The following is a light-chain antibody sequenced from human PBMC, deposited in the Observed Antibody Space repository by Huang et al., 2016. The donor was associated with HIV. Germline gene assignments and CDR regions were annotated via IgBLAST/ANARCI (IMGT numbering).Light chain of an antibody. CDR3: QQRSNWPPT. V-gene: IGKV3-11*01. CDR1: QNIGNY. CDR2: DTS. J-gene: IGKJ4*01. Sequence: ETVLTQSPATLSLSPGERATLSCRASQNIGNYLAWYQQKPGQTPRLLIYDTSNRATDVPARFSGSGSGTDFTLDISSLESEDFAVYYCQQRSNWPPTFGGGTKV.